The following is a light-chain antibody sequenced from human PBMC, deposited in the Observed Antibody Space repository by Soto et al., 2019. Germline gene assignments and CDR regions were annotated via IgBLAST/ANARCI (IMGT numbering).Light chain of an antibody. CDR2: GAF. CDR3: QQYNDWPRT. V-gene: IGKV3-15*01. J-gene: IGKJ1*01. CDR1: QTVTSN. Sequence: EIVMTQSPVTLSVSPGETANLSCRASQTVTSNLAWYQQKPGRSPRLLLSGAFTRATGIPARFSGSGSGTEFTLTISRLQSEDLAVYYCQQYNDWPRTFGQGTKVEIK.